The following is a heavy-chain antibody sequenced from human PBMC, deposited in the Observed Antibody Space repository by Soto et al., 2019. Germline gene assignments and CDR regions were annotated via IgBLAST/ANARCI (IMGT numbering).Heavy chain of an antibody. Sequence: ASVKVSCKASGYTFTGYYMHWVRQAPGQGLEWMGWINPNSGGTNYAQKFQGGVTMTRDTSISTAYMELSRLRSDDTAVYYCARETGTLFAVWFDPWGQGTLVTVS. J-gene: IGHJ5*02. CDR2: INPNSGGT. CDR3: ARETGTLFAVWFDP. D-gene: IGHD1-1*01. V-gene: IGHV1-2*02. CDR1: GYTFTGYY.